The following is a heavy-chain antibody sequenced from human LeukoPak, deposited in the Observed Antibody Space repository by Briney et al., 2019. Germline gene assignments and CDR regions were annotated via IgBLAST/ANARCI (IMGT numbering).Heavy chain of an antibody. CDR1: GGSFSGYY. J-gene: IGHJ4*02. Sequence: SETLSLTCAVYGGSFSGYYWSWIRQPPGKGLEWIGYIYYSGSTNYNPSLKSRVTISVDTSKNQFSLKLSSVTAADTAVYYCARHPSGSPPYYFDYWGQGTLVTVSS. CDR2: IYYSGST. D-gene: IGHD1-26*01. CDR3: ARHPSGSPPYYFDY. V-gene: IGHV4-59*08.